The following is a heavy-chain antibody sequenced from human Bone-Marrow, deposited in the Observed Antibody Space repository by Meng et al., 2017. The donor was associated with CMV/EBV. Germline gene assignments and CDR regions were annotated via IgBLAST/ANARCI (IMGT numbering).Heavy chain of an antibody. J-gene: IGHJ5*02. CDR1: GDSFSSGDYY. CDR3: ARGGCLGCSSISCYTGNWFDP. V-gene: IGHV4-31*03. CDR2: IYHSGST. D-gene: IGHD2-2*02. Sequence: LRLSCTVSGDSFSSGDYYWNWIRQHPGKGLEWIGNIYHSGSTDYHPALRSRLTISIDTSKNQFSLKLRAVTAADTAGYYWARGGCLGCSSISCYTGNWFDPWGQGTLVTVSS.